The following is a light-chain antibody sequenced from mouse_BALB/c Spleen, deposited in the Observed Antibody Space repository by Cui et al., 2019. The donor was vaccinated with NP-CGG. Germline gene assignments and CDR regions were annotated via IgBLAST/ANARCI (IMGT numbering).Light chain of an antibody. CDR2: GTN. CDR3: ALWYSNHWV. V-gene: IGLV1*01. Sequence: QAVVTRDCALTTSPGGIVTLTCRSSTGAVTTSNYANWVQEKPDHLFTGLIGGTNNRAPGVPARFSGSLIGDKAALTITGAQTEDEAIYFCALWYSNHWVFGGGTKLTVL. CDR1: TGAVTTSNY. J-gene: IGLJ1*01.